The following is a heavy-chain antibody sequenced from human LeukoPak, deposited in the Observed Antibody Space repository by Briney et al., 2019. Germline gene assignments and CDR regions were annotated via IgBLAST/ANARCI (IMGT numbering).Heavy chain of an antibody. D-gene: IGHD3-22*01. CDR2: IYYSGST. J-gene: IGHJ4*02. V-gene: IGHV4-61*01. CDR3: ARGDDSSGYYRGYFDY. Sequence: SETLSLTCTVSGGSVSSGSYYWSWIRQPPGKGLEWIGYIYYSGSTYYNPSLKSRATISVDTSKNQFSLKLSSVTAADTAVYYCARGDDSSGYYRGYFDYWGQGTLVTVSS. CDR1: GGSVSSGSYY.